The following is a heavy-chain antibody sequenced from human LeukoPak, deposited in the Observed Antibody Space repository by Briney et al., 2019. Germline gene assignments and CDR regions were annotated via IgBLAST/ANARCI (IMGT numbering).Heavy chain of an antibody. J-gene: IGHJ4*02. CDR2: IYYSGST. CDR3: ARGQGEVLRFLEWLFHYFDY. D-gene: IGHD3-3*01. V-gene: IGHV4-39*07. Sequence: SETLSLTCTVSGGSISSSSYYWGWIRQPPGKGLEWIGSIYYSGSTNYNPSLKSRVTISVDTSKNQFSLKLSSVTAADTAVYYCARGQGEVLRFLEWLFHYFDYWGQGTLVTVSS. CDR1: GGSISSSSYY.